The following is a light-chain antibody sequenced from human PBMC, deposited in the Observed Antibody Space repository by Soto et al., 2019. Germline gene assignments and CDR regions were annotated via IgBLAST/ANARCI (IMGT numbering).Light chain of an antibody. CDR1: QSVSTNY. Sequence: EIVLTQSPGTLSLSPGERATLSCRASQSVSTNYLAWYQRKPGQAPRLLIYGASSRATDIPNRFSGSGSGTDFTLTIPRLKPKDFPVYYVRQNVSSPPPSGQGTRWKSN. J-gene: IGKJ1*01. CDR2: GAS. V-gene: IGKV3-20*01. CDR3: RQNVSSPPP.